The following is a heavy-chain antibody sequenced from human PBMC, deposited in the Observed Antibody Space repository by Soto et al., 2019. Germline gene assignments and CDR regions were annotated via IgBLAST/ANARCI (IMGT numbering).Heavy chain of an antibody. Sequence: GGSLRLSCAASGFTFSSYAMSWVRQAPGKGLEWVSAISGSGGITYYADSVKGRFTISRDNSKNTLYLQMNSLRAEDTAVYYCEKDERSGYFGPHYFDYWGQGTLVTVSS. CDR2: ISGSGGIT. CDR3: EKDERSGYFGPHYFDY. D-gene: IGHD3-3*01. CDR1: GFTFSSYA. V-gene: IGHV3-23*01. J-gene: IGHJ4*02.